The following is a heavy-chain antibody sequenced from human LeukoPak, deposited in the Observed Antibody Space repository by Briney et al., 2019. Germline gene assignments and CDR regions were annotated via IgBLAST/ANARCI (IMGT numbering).Heavy chain of an antibody. J-gene: IGHJ3*02. CDR3: GRYLVTVTKGLDI. Sequence: SETLSLTCAVSGDSFSSHYWTWIRQSPGKGLEWIGYISYIGSTNYNPSLKSRVTISIDTYKNQFSLKLRSVTAADTAVYYCGRYLVTVTKGLDIWGQGTMVSVSS. V-gene: IGHV4-59*11. D-gene: IGHD4-17*01. CDR1: GDSFSSHY. CDR2: ISYIGST.